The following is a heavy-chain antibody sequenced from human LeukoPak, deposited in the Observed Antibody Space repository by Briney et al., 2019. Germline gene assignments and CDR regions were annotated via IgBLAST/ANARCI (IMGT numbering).Heavy chain of an antibody. Sequence: PSETLSLTCTVSGGSISSGGYYWSWIRQPPGKGLEWIGSIYYSGSTYYNPSLKSRVTISVDTSKNQFSLKLSSVTAVDTAVYYCARVGEYSSSSGPGKNYFDYWGQGTLVTVSS. CDR3: ARVGEYSSSSGPGKNYFDY. CDR2: IYYSGST. V-gene: IGHV4-39*07. CDR1: GGSISSGGYY. J-gene: IGHJ4*02. D-gene: IGHD6-6*01.